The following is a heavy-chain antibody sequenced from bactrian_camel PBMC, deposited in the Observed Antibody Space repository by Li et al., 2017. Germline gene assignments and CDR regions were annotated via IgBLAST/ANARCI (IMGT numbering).Heavy chain of an antibody. J-gene: IGHJ6*01. D-gene: IGHD7*01. CDR3: AADFGGLESRIPELATRYFGY. CDR1: GYTYKNYLL. Sequence: HVQLVESGGGSVQAGGSLRLSCSVSGYTYKNYLLMAWFRQAPGKEREGVAAIDADGRASIAQSVTGRFTISKDNAAYIVYLEMNSLEPEDTGMYYCAADFGGLESRIPELATRYFGYWGRGTQVTVS. V-gene: IGHV3S26*01. CDR2: IDADGRA.